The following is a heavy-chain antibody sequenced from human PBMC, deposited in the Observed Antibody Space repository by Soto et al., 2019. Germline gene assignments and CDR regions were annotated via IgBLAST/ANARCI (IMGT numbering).Heavy chain of an antibody. J-gene: IGHJ4*02. CDR2: IIPLFGTA. CDR1: GVTFSSET. V-gene: IGHV1-69*01. CDR3: ATELGENPASPFDA. D-gene: IGHD3-10*01. Sequence: QVQLVQSGADVKKPGSSVKVSCQASGVTFSSETLGWVRQAPGQGLEWVGGIIPLFGTASYGQKFQGRVTITADESTSTVYMELSSLRSDDTAVYFCATELGENPASPFDAWGQGTRVTVSS.